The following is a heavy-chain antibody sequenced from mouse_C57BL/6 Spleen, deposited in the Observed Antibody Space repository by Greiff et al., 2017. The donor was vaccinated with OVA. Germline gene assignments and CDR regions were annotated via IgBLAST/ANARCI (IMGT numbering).Heavy chain of an antibody. J-gene: IGHJ1*03. V-gene: IGHV1-61*01. CDR2: IYPSDSET. CDR3: ARGGNYVYWYFDV. D-gene: IGHD2-1*01. Sequence: VQLQQPGAELVRPGSSVKLSCKASGYTFTSYWMDWVKQRPGHGLEWIGNIYPSDSETHYNQKFKDKATLTVDKSSSTAYMQLSSLTSEDSAVYYCARGGNYVYWYFDVWGTGTTVTVSS. CDR1: GYTFTSYW.